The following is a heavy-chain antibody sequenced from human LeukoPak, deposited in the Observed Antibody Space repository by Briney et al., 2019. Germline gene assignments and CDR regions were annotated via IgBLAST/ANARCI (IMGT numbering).Heavy chain of an antibody. J-gene: IGHJ3*02. CDR3: AADYGGYSGAFDI. V-gene: IGHV4-39*01. Sequence: PSETLSLTCTVSGDSISSSNYYWGWIRQPPGKGPEWIGSIYYSGTTYHNPSLKSRVTISVDTSRNQFSLKVSSVTAADTAVYYCAADYGGYSGAFDIWGQGTMVTVSS. D-gene: IGHD4-23*01. CDR2: IYYSGTT. CDR1: GDSISSSNYY.